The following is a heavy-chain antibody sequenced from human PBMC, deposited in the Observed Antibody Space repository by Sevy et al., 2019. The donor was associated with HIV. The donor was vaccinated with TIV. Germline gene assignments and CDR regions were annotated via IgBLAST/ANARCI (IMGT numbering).Heavy chain of an antibody. Sequence: ASVKVSCKVSGYTLTELSMHWLRQAPGKGLEWVGSFDPEDGETVYVHNFQGRVSMTEDTSTDTAYMEVISLKFEDTAVYYCATTKDYYDSSGYPFDYWGQGTLVTVSS. V-gene: IGHV1-24*01. D-gene: IGHD3-22*01. J-gene: IGHJ4*02. CDR1: GYTLTELS. CDR2: FDPEDGET. CDR3: ATTKDYYDSSGYPFDY.